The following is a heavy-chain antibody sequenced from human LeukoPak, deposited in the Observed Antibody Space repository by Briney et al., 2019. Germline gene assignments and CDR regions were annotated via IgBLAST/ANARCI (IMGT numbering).Heavy chain of an antibody. V-gene: IGHV7-4-1*02. CDR2: IHPSTGNP. D-gene: IGHD3-16*02. CDR3: ARAFQSLGGLSLPDF. Sequence: GASVKVSCKASGYTFTNYAMNWVRQAPGQGLEWMGWIHPSTGNPTYAQGFTGRFVFSLDTSVSTTYLQIRGLKAEGTAVYYCARAFQSLGGLSLPDFWGQGTLVTVSS. CDR1: GYTFTNYA. J-gene: IGHJ4*02.